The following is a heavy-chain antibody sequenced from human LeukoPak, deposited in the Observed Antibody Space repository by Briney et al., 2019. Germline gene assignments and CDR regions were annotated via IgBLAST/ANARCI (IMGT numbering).Heavy chain of an antibody. CDR2: INNDGRST. Sequence: PGGSLRLSCAASGFTFSSYWMHWVRQAPGKGLVGVSRINNDGRSTNYADSVKGRFTISRDNAKNTLYLQMNSLRAEDTAVYYCARGGGYDRDWFDPWGQGTLVTVSS. CDR1: GFTFSSYW. D-gene: IGHD5-12*01. J-gene: IGHJ5*02. V-gene: IGHV3-74*01. CDR3: ARGGGYDRDWFDP.